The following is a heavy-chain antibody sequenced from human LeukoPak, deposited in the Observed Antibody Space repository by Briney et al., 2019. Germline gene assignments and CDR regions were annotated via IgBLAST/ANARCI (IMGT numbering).Heavy chain of an antibody. CDR3: TRDPRRLDY. Sequence: GGSLRLSCAASGFTFSSYGMHWVRQALGKGLEWVAVISYDGSNKYYADSVKGRFTISRDNAKNSLYLQMNSLRAEDTAVYYCTRDPRRLDYWGQGTLVTVSS. CDR2: ISYDGSNK. CDR1: GFTFSSYG. J-gene: IGHJ4*02. V-gene: IGHV3-30*03.